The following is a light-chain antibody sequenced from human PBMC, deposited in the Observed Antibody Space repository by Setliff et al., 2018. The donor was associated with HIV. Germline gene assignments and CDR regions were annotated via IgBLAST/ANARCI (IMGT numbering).Light chain of an antibody. CDR1: QSISIS. Sequence: DIQMTQSPSSLSASVGDRVTITCRASQSISISLNWYQRKPGKAPQLLIFAAYTLQSGVPSRFSGSGSGTDFTLTISSLQPDDFATYYCQQSYTTPLTFGGGTKVDIK. J-gene: IGKJ4*01. V-gene: IGKV1-39*01. CDR2: AAY. CDR3: QQSYTTPLT.